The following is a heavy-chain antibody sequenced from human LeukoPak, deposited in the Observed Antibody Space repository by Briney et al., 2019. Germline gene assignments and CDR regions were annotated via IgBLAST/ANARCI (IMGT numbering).Heavy chain of an antibody. CDR3: ARDRVVEAFDI. J-gene: IGHJ3*02. D-gene: IGHD2-2*01. Sequence: GSLRLSCAASGFTFSSYAMSWIRQPPGKGLEWIGSIYYSGSTYYNPSLKSRVTISVDTSKNQFSLKLSSVTAADTAVYYCARDRVVEAFDIWGQGTMVTVSS. CDR2: IYYSGST. V-gene: IGHV4-39*07. CDR1: GFTFSSYA.